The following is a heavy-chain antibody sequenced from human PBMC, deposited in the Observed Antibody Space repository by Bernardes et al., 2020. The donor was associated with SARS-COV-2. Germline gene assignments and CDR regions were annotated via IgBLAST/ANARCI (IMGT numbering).Heavy chain of an antibody. V-gene: IGHV4-61*01. J-gene: IGHJ4*02. CDR2: ISDSGRT. CDR1: RGSVSSDSYY. CDR3: ARSSPHGYYATRNFDY. Sequence: SETLSLTCTVSRGSVSSDSYYWTWIRQPPGKGLEWIGYISDSGRTNYNPSLKGRVTISVETSKNQFSLKLSSVTAADTAVYYCARSSPHGYYATRNFDYWGQGTLVTVSS. D-gene: IGHD2-2*01.